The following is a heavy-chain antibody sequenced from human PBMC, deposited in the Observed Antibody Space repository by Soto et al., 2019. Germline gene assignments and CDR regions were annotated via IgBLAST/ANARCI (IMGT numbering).Heavy chain of an antibody. CDR3: ARDFHYDFWSGPFDY. Sequence: GGSLRLSCAASGFTFSSYAMHWVRQAPGKGLEWVAVISYDGSNKYYADSVKGRFTISRDNSKNTLYLQMNSLRAEDTAVYYCARDFHYDFWSGPFDYWGQGTLVTVSS. CDR1: GFTFSSYA. CDR2: ISYDGSNK. V-gene: IGHV3-30-3*01. D-gene: IGHD3-3*01. J-gene: IGHJ4*02.